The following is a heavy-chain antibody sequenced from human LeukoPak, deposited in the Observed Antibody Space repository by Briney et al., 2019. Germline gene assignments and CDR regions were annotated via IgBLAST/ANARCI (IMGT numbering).Heavy chain of an antibody. CDR1: GGSISSGGYS. J-gene: IGHJ4*02. CDR3: ARQLSSGGRWELQGFDS. CDR2: IYHSGST. D-gene: IGHD1-26*01. V-gene: IGHV4-30-2*01. Sequence: PSETLSLTCAVSGGSISSGGYSWSWIRQPPGKGLEWIGYIYHSGSTYYNPSLKSRVTISVDRSKNQFSLKLSSVTAADTAVYYCARQLSSGGRWELQGFDSWGQGTLVTVSS.